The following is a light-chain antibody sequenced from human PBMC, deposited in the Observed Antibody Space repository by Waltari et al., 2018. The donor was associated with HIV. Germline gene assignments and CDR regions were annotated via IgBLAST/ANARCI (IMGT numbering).Light chain of an antibody. Sequence: QSALTQPAAVSGSPGQSITFSCPGTGSDAGAYHLVSWYQQHPDKAPKLVMYGVTQRPSGVSDRFSGSKSGNTAYLTISGLQADDEADYFCSSFATTATPVLFGGGTKLTVL. CDR1: GSDAGAYHL. V-gene: IGLV2-23*02. CDR2: GVT. J-gene: IGLJ2*01. CDR3: SSFATTATPVL.